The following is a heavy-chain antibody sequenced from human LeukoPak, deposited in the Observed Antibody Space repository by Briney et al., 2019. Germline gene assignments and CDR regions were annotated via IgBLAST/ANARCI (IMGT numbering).Heavy chain of an antibody. CDR1: GFTFSSYG. V-gene: IGHV3-30*02. J-gene: IGHJ4*02. D-gene: IGHD1-26*01. CDR3: ARRGYHDYSGFDY. CDR2: IRSDGSNK. Sequence: GGSLRLSCAASGFTFSSYGMHWVRQAPGKGLEWVAFIRSDGSNKYYADSVKGRFTISRDNAKNSLYLQMKSLRAEDTAVYYCARRGYHDYSGFDYWGQGTLVTVSS.